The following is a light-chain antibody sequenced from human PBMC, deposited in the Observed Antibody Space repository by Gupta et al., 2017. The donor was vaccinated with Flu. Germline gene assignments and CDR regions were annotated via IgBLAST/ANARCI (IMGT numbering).Light chain of an antibody. J-gene: IGKJ4*01. Sequence: ILPQPPSTLPLSPAERATPPCRVSRSISFYLDWYQQKPGQSPRLLMYDASNRATGVPARFSGSGSGTDFTLTISRLEPEDFAVYYCQQRSNWLLTFGGGTKVEIK. CDR2: DAS. V-gene: IGKV3-11*01. CDR1: RSISFY. CDR3: QQRSNWLLT.